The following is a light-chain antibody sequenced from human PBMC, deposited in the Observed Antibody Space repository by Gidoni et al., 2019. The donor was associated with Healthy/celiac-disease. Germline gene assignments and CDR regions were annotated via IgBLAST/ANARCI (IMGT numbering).Light chain of an antibody. Sequence: SSELTQAPAVSVALGQTVRITCQGDSLRSYYASSYQQKPGQAPVLVIYGKNNRPSGIPDRFSGSSSGNTASLTITGAQAEDEADYYCNSRDSSGNHLVFGGGTKLTVL. CDR3: NSRDSSGNHLV. CDR1: SLRSYY. J-gene: IGLJ2*01. V-gene: IGLV3-19*01. CDR2: GKN.